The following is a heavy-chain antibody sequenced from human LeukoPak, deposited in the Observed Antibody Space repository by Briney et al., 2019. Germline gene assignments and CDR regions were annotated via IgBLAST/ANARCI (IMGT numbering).Heavy chain of an antibody. J-gene: IGHJ4*02. CDR2: ISYDGSNK. Sequence: GGSLRLSCAASGFTFSSYAMSWVRQAPGKGLEWVAVISYDGSNKYYADSVKGRFTISRDNSKNTLYLQMNSLRAEDTAVYYCARPIQIPNYYDSSGYPFDYWGQGTLVTVSS. CDR1: GFTFSSYA. D-gene: IGHD3-22*01. CDR3: ARPIQIPNYYDSSGYPFDY. V-gene: IGHV3-30-3*01.